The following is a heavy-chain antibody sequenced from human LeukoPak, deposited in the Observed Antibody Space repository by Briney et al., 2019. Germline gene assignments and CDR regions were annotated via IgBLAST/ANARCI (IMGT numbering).Heavy chain of an antibody. CDR2: ISVSGNT. Sequence: GGSLRLSCAASGFTFSSYSMSWVRQAPGKGLEWVSAISVSGNTYHADSVKGRFTISRDSSKNTLYLQMNRLRAEDAAVYYCAKAPVTTCSGAYCYPFDYWGQGTLVTVSS. CDR1: GFTFSSYS. D-gene: IGHD2-21*01. CDR3: AKAPVTTCSGAYCYPFDY. J-gene: IGHJ4*02. V-gene: IGHV3-23*01.